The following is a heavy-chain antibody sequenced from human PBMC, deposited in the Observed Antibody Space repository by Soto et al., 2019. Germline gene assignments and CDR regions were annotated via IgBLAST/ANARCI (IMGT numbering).Heavy chain of an antibody. CDR3: AKDRVESGLGEVDY. V-gene: IGHV3-30*04. CDR2: ISYDGSNK. Sequence: QVQLVESGGGVVQPGRSLRLSCAASGFTFSTYTMHWVRQAPGKGLEWVALISYDGSNKYYADSVKGRLTISRDNSKNTLYLQMNSLRVEDTAVYYCAKDRVESGLGEVDYWGQGTLVTVSS. D-gene: IGHD3-16*01. J-gene: IGHJ4*02. CDR1: GFTFSTYT.